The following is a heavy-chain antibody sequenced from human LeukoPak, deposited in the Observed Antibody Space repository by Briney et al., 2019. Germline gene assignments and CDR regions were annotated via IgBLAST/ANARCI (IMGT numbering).Heavy chain of an antibody. CDR3: ARDDFYDSGNYFPPSYYFDY. CDR1: GYTFTSYA. CDR2: IGAGNGNT. Sequence: ASVKVSRKASGYTFTSYAMHWVRQAPGQRLQWMGWIGAGNGNTKYSQKFQGRVTITRDTSASTAYMELGSLRSEDTAVYYCARDDFYDSGNYFPPSYYFDYWGQGTLVTVSS. D-gene: IGHD3-10*01. V-gene: IGHV1-3*01. J-gene: IGHJ4*02.